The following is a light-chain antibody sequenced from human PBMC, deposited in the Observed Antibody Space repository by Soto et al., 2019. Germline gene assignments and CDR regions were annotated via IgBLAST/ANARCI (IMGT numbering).Light chain of an antibody. J-gene: IGKJ4*01. CDR2: GAS. Sequence: EIVMTQSPATLSVSPGERATISCRASQSVSSNLAWYQQKPGQAPRLLIYGASTRATGFPARFSGSGSGTEFTLTISSLQSEDFAVYYCQQYDRWPVTFGGGTKVDIK. V-gene: IGKV3-15*01. CDR1: QSVSSN. CDR3: QQYDRWPVT.